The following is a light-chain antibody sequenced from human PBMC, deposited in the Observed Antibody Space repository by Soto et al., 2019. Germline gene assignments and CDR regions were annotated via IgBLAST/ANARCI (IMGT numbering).Light chain of an antibody. CDR2: YDS. V-gene: IGLV3-21*04. CDR1: NIGTNA. J-gene: IGLJ3*02. Sequence: SYELTQPPSVSVAPEKTATITCGGANIGTNAVHWYQQKPGQAPLLVVYYDSDRSSGIPERFSGSTSGNTATLTISRVEAGDEADYYCQLWDSSSDQGVFGGGTKLTVL. CDR3: QLWDSSSDQGV.